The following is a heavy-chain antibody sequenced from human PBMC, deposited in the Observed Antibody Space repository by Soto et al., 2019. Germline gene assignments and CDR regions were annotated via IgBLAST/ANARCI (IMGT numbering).Heavy chain of an antibody. V-gene: IGHV3-53*01. J-gene: IGHJ3*02. CDR2: IYSGGST. CDR1: GFTVSSNY. Sequence: GGSLRLSCAASGFTVSSNYMSWVRQAPGKGLEWVSVIYSGGSTYYADSVKGRFTISRDNSKNTLYLQMNSLRAEDTAVYYCARGGGGPYYYDSSGMGAFDIWGQGTMVTVSS. CDR3: ARGGGGPYYYDSSGMGAFDI. D-gene: IGHD3-22*01.